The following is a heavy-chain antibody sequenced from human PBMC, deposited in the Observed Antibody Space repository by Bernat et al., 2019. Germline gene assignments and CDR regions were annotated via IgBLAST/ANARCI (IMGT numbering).Heavy chain of an antibody. V-gene: IGHV3-66*01. J-gene: IGHJ4*02. D-gene: IGHD6-6*01. CDR2: TYNGDIADTG. CDR1: GFTVTHTN. Sequence: VQLVESGGGLVQPGGSLSLSCAASGFTVTHTNMGWVRQAPGKGLEWVSITYNGDIADTGYYADSVKGRFTIFRVNSKNTLSLQMNSLRVEDTAVDYCTTIVPGGGYLDSWGQGTLVTVSS. CDR3: TTIVPGGGYLDS.